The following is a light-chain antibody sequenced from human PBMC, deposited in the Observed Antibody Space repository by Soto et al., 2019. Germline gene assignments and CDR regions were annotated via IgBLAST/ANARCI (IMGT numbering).Light chain of an antibody. CDR2: DAS. CDR1: QSISSW. V-gene: IGKV1-5*01. Sequence: DIQMTQSPSTLSASVGDRVTITCRASQSISSWLAWYQQKPGKAPKLLIYDASSLESGVPSRFSGRGAGTEHTLTISSLQLDDFATYFCQQYNSYLFTFGPGTKVDIK. CDR3: QQYNSYLFT. J-gene: IGKJ3*01.